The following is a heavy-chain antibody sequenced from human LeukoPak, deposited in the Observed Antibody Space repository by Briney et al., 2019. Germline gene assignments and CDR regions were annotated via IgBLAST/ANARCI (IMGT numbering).Heavy chain of an antibody. V-gene: IGHV1-8*01. J-gene: IGHJ4*02. CDR2: MNPNSGNT. CDR1: GYTFTSYD. CDR3: VRGRKRYLGIAAADFDY. Sequence: GASVKVSCKASGYTFTSYDINWVRQATGLGLEWMGWMNPNSGNTGYAQKFQGRVTMTRNTSISTAYMELSSLRSEDTAVYYCVRGRKRYLGIAAADFDYWGQGSLVTVSS. D-gene: IGHD6-13*01.